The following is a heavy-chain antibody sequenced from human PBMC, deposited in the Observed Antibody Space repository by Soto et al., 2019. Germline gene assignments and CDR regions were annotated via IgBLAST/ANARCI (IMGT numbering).Heavy chain of an antibody. CDR2: IYPVDFDT. CDR1: GYSFTNYY. Sequence: PGESLKISCSASGYSFTNYYLAWVRQMPGKGLEWMGIIYPVDFDTRYSPSFQGQVTISVDRSIRTAYLQWDSLKASDTAMYYCASSVLVTSTMNYFDFWGQGTLVTVSS. V-gene: IGHV5-51*01. J-gene: IGHJ4*02. CDR3: ASSVLVTSTMNYFDF. D-gene: IGHD1-26*01.